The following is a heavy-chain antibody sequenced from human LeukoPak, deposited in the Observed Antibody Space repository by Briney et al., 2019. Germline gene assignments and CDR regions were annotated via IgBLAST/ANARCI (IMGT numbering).Heavy chain of an antibody. CDR1: GFTFSSYS. D-gene: IGHD6-13*01. CDR3: AKDDSVAAAGAPFDY. J-gene: IGHJ4*02. Sequence: GGSLRLSCAASGFTFSSYSMNWVRQAPGKGLEWVSSISSSSSYIYYADSVKGRFTISRDNAKNSLYLQMNSLRAEDTAVYYCAKDDSVAAAGAPFDYWGQGTLVTVSS. CDR2: ISSSSSYI. V-gene: IGHV3-21*04.